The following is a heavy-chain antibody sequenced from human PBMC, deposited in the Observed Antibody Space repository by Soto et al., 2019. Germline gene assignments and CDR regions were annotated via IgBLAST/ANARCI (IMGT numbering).Heavy chain of an antibody. Sequence: ESGGDVVQTGRSLRLSCAASGSTFSRYDIHWVRQAPGKGLQWVAHISPDGNNAYYADSVKGRFTISRDNARNTVYLQVSSLRPEDTAVYHCVRGPSHGAFDIWGQGTLVTVSS. CDR1: GSTFSRYD. CDR2: ISPDGNNA. J-gene: IGHJ3*02. CDR3: VRGPSHGAFDI. V-gene: IGHV3-30-3*01.